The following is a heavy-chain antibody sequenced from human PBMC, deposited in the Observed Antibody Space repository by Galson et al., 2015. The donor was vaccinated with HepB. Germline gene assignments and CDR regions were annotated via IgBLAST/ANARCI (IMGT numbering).Heavy chain of an antibody. Sequence: SLRLSCAASGFMFRDYAMFWIRQAPGKGLEWVTLTSAEGHSKFYADSVKGRFTISRDNSKNILYLQMNSLRPEDTAVYYCARAPLNGGNYLDYWGQGTLVTVSS. CDR2: TSAEGHSK. CDR1: GFMFRDYA. CDR3: ARAPLNGGNYLDY. D-gene: IGHD4-23*01. V-gene: IGHV3-30*04. J-gene: IGHJ4*02.